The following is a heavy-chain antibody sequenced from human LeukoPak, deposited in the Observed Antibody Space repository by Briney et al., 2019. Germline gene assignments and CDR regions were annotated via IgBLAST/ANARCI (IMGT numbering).Heavy chain of an antibody. CDR1: GGSISGSSYY. V-gene: IGHV4-39*07. Sequence: PSETLSLTCTVSGGSISGSSYYWGWIRQPPGKGLEWIGSIYYSGSTYYNPSLKSRVTISVDTSKNQFSLKLSSVTAADTAVYYCARVQQQLVLLDYWGQGTLVTVSS. D-gene: IGHD6-13*01. CDR2: IYYSGST. J-gene: IGHJ4*02. CDR3: ARVQQQLVLLDY.